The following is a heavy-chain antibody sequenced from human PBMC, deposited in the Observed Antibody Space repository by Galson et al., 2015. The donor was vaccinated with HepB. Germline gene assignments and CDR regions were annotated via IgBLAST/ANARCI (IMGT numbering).Heavy chain of an antibody. D-gene: IGHD5-12*01. CDR1: GDTFSSYA. Sequence: SVKVSCKASGDTFSSYAISWVRQAPGQGLEWMGGIIPMFGTSNYAQEFQGRVTITADESTSTAYMELSSLRSEDTALYYCARGQGGYAAAHDSWGQGTLVTVSS. CDR3: ARGQGGYAAAHDS. J-gene: IGHJ4*02. V-gene: IGHV1-69*13. CDR2: IIPMFGTS.